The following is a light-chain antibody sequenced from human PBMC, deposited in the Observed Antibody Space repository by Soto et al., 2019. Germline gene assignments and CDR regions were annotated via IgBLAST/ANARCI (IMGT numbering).Light chain of an antibody. J-gene: IGKJ4*01. CDR3: QQYGSTPLT. CDR1: QSVSRDY. Sequence: EIGLTQSPGTLSLSPGGRATLSCRASQSVSRDYVAWYQQKPGQAPRLLFYGASSRASGIPDRFSGSGAGADVTLRITRLEPEDFALYYCQQYGSTPLTFGGGTKVEIK. CDR2: GAS. V-gene: IGKV3-20*01.